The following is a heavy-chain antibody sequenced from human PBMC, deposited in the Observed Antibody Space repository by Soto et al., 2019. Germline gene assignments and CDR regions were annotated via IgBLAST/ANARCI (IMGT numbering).Heavy chain of an antibody. CDR1: GGSISSGGYY. V-gene: IGHV4-31*03. D-gene: IGHD3-10*01. CDR2: IYYSGRT. J-gene: IGHJ4*02. CDR3: ARGPGTMAKIDY. Sequence: QVQLQESGPGRVKPSQTLSLTCTVSGGSISSGGYYWSWIRQHPGKGLEWIGYIYYSGRTYYNPSLNSRVTISVDTSKNQFSLKLSSVTAADTAVYYCARGPGTMAKIDYWGQGTLVTVSS.